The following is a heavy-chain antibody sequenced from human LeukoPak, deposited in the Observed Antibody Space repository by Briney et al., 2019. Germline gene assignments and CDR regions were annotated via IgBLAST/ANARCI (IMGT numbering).Heavy chain of an antibody. Sequence: HPGGSLRLSCTVSGFTVSSNSMGWVRQAPGKGLECISYIGINTLYYADSVKGRFTSSRDNTKNSLYLQMHSLRHADTAIYYCARAQGGHSYGDVGDYWGQGTRVTVS. D-gene: IGHD5-18*01. V-gene: IGHV3-48*02. J-gene: IGHJ4*02. CDR2: IGINTL. CDR3: ARAQGGHSYGDVGDY. CDR1: GFTVSSNS.